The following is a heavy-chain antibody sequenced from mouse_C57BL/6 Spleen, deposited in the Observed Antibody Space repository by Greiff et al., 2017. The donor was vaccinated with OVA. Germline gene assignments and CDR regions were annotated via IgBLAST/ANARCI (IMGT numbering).Heavy chain of an antibody. Sequence: QVQLQQPGAELVRPGSSVKLSCQASGYTFTSYWMDWVKQRPGQGLEWIGNIYPSDSETHYNQKFKDKATLTVDKSSSTAYMQLSSLTSEDSAVYYCARDGPYYFDYWGQGTTLTVSS. V-gene: IGHV1-61*01. CDR2: IYPSDSET. J-gene: IGHJ2*01. CDR1: GYTFTSYW. CDR3: ARDGPYYFDY. D-gene: IGHD1-1*01.